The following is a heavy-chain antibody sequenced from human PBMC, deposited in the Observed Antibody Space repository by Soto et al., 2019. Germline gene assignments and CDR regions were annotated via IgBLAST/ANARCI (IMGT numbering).Heavy chain of an antibody. D-gene: IGHD2-15*01. Sequence: GGSLRLSCAASGFTVSSNYMSWVRQAPGKGLEWVSVIYSGGSTYYADSVKGRFTISRDNSKNTLYLQMNSLRAEDTAVYYCARGFRTGWSQLYYFDYWGQGTLVTVSS. CDR1: GFTVSSNY. CDR2: IYSGGST. J-gene: IGHJ4*02. CDR3: ARGFRTGWSQLYYFDY. V-gene: IGHV3-53*01.